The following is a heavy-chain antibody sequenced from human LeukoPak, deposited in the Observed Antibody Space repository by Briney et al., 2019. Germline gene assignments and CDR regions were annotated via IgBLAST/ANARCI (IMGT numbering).Heavy chain of an antibody. V-gene: IGHV4-4*02. D-gene: IGHD3-16*02. CDR2: IYHSGST. Sequence: SSETLSLTCAVSGGSISSSNWWSWVRQPPGKGLEWIGEIYHSGSTNYNPSLKSRVTISVDKSKNQFSLKLSSVTAADTAVYYCAMRDYVWGSYRPTTNWGQGTLVTVSS. CDR3: AMRDYVWGSYRPTTN. J-gene: IGHJ4*02. CDR1: GGSISSSNW.